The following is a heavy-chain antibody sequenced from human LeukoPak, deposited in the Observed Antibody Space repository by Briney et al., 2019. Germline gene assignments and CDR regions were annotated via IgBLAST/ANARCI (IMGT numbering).Heavy chain of an antibody. CDR2: IGPDDAT. CDR1: GFSLSGNA. CDR3: AKGNLQLGQDACDI. J-gene: IGHJ3*02. Sequence: GGSLRLSCAASGFSLSGNAVSWVRQAQGKRPEWVAGIGPDDATFYPASVRGRFTISRDTSQNTMYLQMNSLRAEDTALYYCAKGNLQLGQDACDIWGQGTMVTVSS. D-gene: IGHD5-18*01. V-gene: IGHV3-23*01.